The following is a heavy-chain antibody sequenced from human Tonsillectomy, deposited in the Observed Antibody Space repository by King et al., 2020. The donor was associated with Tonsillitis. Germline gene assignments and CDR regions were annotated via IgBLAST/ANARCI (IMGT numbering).Heavy chain of an antibody. CDR3: VRDWNYGSGSNYGVFDY. D-gene: IGHD3-10*01. CDR1: GFTFSSYW. J-gene: IGHJ4*02. CDR2: INTDGSST. V-gene: IGHV3-74*01. Sequence: VQLVESGGGLVQPGGSLRLSCAVSGFTFSSYWMHWVRQAPGKGLVWVSRINTDGSSTIYADSVKGRFTIYRDNAKNTLDLQMNSLRAEDTAVYYCVRDWNYGSGSNYGVFDYWGQGALVTVSS.